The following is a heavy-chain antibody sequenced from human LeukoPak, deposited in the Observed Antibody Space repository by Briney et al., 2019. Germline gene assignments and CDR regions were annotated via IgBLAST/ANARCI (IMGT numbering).Heavy chain of an antibody. J-gene: IGHJ4*02. Sequence: GGSLRLSCAASGFAFSTYSMNWVRQAPGKGLEWVSYSSSSSSTIYYADSVKGRFTISRDNAKNSLYLQMNSLRAEDTAVYYCAREDGSSYYFDYWAREPWSPSPQ. CDR1: GFAFSTYS. D-gene: IGHD6-6*01. CDR2: SSSSSSTI. CDR3: AREDGSSYYFDY. V-gene: IGHV3-48*01.